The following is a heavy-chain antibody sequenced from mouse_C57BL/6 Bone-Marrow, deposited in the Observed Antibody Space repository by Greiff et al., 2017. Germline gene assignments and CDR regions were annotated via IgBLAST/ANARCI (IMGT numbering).Heavy chain of an antibody. Sequence: QVQLQQPGTELVKPGASVKLSCKASGYTFTSYWMHWVKQRPGQGLEWIGNINPSNGGTNYNEKLKSKAKLTVDKSSSTAYMQLSSLTSDDSAVYYCASSGHYYGSSGYFDYWGQGTTLTVSS. CDR1: GYTFTSYW. CDR2: INPSNGGT. J-gene: IGHJ2*01. V-gene: IGHV1-53*01. CDR3: ASSGHYYGSSGYFDY. D-gene: IGHD1-1*01.